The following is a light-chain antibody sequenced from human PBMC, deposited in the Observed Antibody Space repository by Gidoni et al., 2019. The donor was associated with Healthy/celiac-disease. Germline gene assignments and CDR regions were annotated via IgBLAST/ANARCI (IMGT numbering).Light chain of an antibody. CDR2: DAS. Sequence: ENVLTQSPATLSLSPGERATLPCRASQSVSSYLAWYQQKPGQAPRLLIYDASNRATGIPARFSGSGSGTDFTLTISSLEPEDFAVYYCQQRSNWPITFGPGTKVDIK. J-gene: IGKJ3*01. CDR1: QSVSSY. CDR3: QQRSNWPIT. V-gene: IGKV3-11*01.